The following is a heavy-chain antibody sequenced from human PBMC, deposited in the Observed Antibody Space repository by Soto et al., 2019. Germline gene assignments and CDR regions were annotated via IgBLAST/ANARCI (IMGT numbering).Heavy chain of an antibody. CDR2: IYTSGST. V-gene: IGHV4-4*07. CDR1: GGSISSYY. CDR3: AREKGEDSSSSRWFDP. Sequence: PSETLSLTCTVSGGSISSYYWSWIRQPAGKGLEWIGRIYTSGSTNYNPSLKSRVTMSVDTSKNQFSLKLSSVTAADTAVYYCAREKGEDSSSSRWFDPWGQGTLVTVSS. J-gene: IGHJ5*02. D-gene: IGHD6-6*01.